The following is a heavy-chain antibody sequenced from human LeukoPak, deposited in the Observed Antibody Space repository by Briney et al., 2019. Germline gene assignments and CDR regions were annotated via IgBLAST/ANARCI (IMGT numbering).Heavy chain of an antibody. V-gene: IGHV3-7*01. Sequence: GGSLRLSYEAYGFTFSTYWMSWVRQAPGKGPECVANIKPDGSDKYYVDSMKGRFTISRDNAKNSLYLQMNSLRAEDTAVYYCAREGFPPGVLHWGQGTLVTVSS. CDR1: GFTFSTYW. CDR2: IKPDGSDK. CDR3: AREGFPPGVLH. J-gene: IGHJ1*01. D-gene: IGHD2-2*01.